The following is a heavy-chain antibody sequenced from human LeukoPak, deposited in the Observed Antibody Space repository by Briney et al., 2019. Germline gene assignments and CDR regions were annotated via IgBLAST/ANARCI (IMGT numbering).Heavy chain of an antibody. CDR2: ISSGSSYI. CDR3: ASEHIVGATATY. D-gene: IGHD1-26*01. CDR1: VFTFSSYS. J-gene: IGHJ4*02. Sequence: PGGSLRLSCTPSVFTFSSYSMNWVREAPGKGLGWVSSISSGSSYIYYADSVKGRLTISRDNAKNTLYLQTNSRRADDAAVYYCASEHIVGATATYWGQGTLVTVS. V-gene: IGHV3-21*04.